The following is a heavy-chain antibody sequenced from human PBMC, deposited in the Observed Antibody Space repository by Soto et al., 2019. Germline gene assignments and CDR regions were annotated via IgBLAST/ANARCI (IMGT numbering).Heavy chain of an antibody. V-gene: IGHV3-33*01. CDR3: ARAKYDSTGILRG. CDR1: GFTFSSHG. J-gene: IGHJ4*02. Sequence: GGSLRLSCAGSGFTFSSHGMHWVRQAPGKGLEWVAVIWFDGSNKYSADSVKGRFTISRDNSKNTLYLQMNSLRAEDTAVYYCARAKYDSTGILRGWGRGTLVTVSS. D-gene: IGHD3-22*01. CDR2: IWFDGSNK.